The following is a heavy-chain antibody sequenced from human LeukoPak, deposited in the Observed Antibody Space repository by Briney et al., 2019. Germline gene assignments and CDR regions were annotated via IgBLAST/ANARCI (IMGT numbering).Heavy chain of an antibody. J-gene: IGHJ4*02. CDR1: GDSFSSGDYY. D-gene: IGHD3-3*01. V-gene: IGHV4-31*03. Sequence: SQTLSLTCTVSGDSFSSGDYYWSWIRQHPGKGLEWIGYIIYSGSTYFNPSLKSRVTITVVTSKNQYSLKLSSVTAADAAVYYYARGPITIFGGVPPHFFDYWGQGTLVTVSS. CDR2: IIYSGST. CDR3: ARGPITIFGGVPPHFFDY.